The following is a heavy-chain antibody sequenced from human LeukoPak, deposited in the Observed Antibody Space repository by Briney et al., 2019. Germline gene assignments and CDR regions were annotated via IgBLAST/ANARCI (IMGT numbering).Heavy chain of an antibody. CDR3: AKDRWSGFSQIDY. V-gene: IGHV3-23*01. Sequence: GGSLRLSCAASGFTFSSYAMSWVRQAPGKGLEWVSDISGSGSGGSTYYADSVKGRFTISRDNSKNTLYLQMNSLRAEDTAVYYCAKDRWSGFSQIDYWGQGTLVTVSS. D-gene: IGHD3-3*01. CDR1: GFTFSSYA. CDR2: ISGSGSGGST. J-gene: IGHJ4*02.